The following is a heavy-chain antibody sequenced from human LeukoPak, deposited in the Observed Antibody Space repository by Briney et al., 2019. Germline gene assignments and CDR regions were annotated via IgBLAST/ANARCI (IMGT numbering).Heavy chain of an antibody. CDR2: ISGSGGST. CDR3: AKDHLPGIVVADRDY. D-gene: IGHD6-19*01. Sequence: QAGGTLRLSCAASGFTFSRYGMSWVRQPPGKGLEWVSAISGSGGSTYYADSVKGQFTISRDNSKNTLYLQINSLRAEDTAVYYCAKDHLPGIVVADRDYWGQGTLVTVSS. V-gene: IGHV3-23*01. CDR1: GFTFSRYG. J-gene: IGHJ4*02.